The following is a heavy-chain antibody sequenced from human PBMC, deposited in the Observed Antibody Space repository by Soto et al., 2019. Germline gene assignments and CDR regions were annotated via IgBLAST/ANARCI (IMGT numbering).Heavy chain of an antibody. Sequence: QVQLVQSGAEVKKPGSSVKVSCKASGGTLSSYAISWVRQAPGQGLEWMGGIIPIFGTANYAQKFQGRVTITADESTSTAYMELSSLRSEDTAVYYCARDLGYCSGGSCYSESAFDIWGQGTMVTVSS. CDR2: IIPIFGTA. D-gene: IGHD2-15*01. CDR1: GGTLSSYA. J-gene: IGHJ3*02. V-gene: IGHV1-69*01. CDR3: ARDLGYCSGGSCYSESAFDI.